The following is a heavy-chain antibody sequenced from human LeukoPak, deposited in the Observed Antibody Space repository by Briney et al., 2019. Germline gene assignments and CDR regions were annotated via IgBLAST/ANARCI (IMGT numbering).Heavy chain of an antibody. Sequence: PGGSLRLSCTVSGFTLSSYEMSWIRQAPGKGLEWVAFIRYDGSNKYYADSVKGRFTISRDNSKNTLYLQMNSLRAEDTAVYYCARVGGGKYCSITTCYMRGWFDPWGQGTLVTVSS. D-gene: IGHD2-2*02. V-gene: IGHV3-30*02. CDR2: IRYDGSNK. CDR1: GFTLSSYE. J-gene: IGHJ5*02. CDR3: ARVGGGKYCSITTCYMRGWFDP.